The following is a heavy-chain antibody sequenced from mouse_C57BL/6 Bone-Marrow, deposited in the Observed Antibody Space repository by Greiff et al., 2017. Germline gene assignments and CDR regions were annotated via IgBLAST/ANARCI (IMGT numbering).Heavy chain of an antibody. CDR2: ISSGSSTI. CDR3: ARYDWYYAMDY. J-gene: IGHJ4*01. D-gene: IGHD2-12*01. Sequence: VESGGGLVKPGGSLKLSCAASGFTFSDYGMHWVRQAPEKGLEWVAYISSGSSTIYYADTVKGRFTISRDNAKNTLFLQMTSLRSEDTAMYYCARYDWYYAMDYWGQGTSVTVSS. V-gene: IGHV5-17*01. CDR1: GFTFSDYG.